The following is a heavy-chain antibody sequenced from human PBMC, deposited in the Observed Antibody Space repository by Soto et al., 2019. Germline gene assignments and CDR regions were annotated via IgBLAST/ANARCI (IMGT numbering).Heavy chain of an antibody. J-gene: IGHJ6*04. D-gene: IGHD3-22*01. CDR3: ARDYYDSSGSFGMVV. CDR2: ISYDGSNK. V-gene: IGHV3-30-3*01. Sequence: CLRLSCAASGFTFSSYAMHWVRQAPGKGLEWVAVISYDGSNKYYADSVNGRFTISRDNSKNTLYLQMNSLRAEDTAVYYCARDYYDSSGSFGMVVLRAGTTVSVSP. CDR1: GFTFSSYA.